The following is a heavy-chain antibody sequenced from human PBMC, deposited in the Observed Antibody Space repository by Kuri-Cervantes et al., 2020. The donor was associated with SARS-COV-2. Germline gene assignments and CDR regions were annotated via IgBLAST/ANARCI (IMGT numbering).Heavy chain of an antibody. J-gene: IGHJ6*03. V-gene: IGHV1-69*13. Sequence: SVKVSCKASGGTFSSYAISWVRQAPGQGLEWMGGIIPIFGTANYAQKFQGRVTITADESTSTAYMELSSLRSEDTAVYYCARDPCITIFGVVYYYYMDAWGKGTTVTVSS. D-gene: IGHD3-3*01. CDR1: GGTFSSYA. CDR3: ARDPCITIFGVVYYYYMDA. CDR2: IIPIFGTA.